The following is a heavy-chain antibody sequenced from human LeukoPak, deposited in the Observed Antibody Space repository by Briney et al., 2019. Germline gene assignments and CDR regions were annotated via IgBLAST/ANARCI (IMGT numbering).Heavy chain of an antibody. J-gene: IGHJ4*02. Sequence: ASVKVSCKASGYTFSGFYMHWVRQAPGQGLEWMGWMNPNSGDTKYAPKFQGRVTMTRDMSISTAYMELSRLRSDDTAVYYCARGYSYINWGQGTLVTVSS. CDR1: GYTFSGFY. CDR2: MNPNSGDT. D-gene: IGHD5-18*01. V-gene: IGHV1-2*02. CDR3: ARGYSYIN.